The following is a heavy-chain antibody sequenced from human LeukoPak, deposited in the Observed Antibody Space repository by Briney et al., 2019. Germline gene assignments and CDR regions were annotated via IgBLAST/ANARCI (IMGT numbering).Heavy chain of an antibody. V-gene: IGHV3-33*01. CDR3: ARDWRQWLVTYYFDY. D-gene: IGHD6-19*01. J-gene: IGHJ4*02. CDR1: GFTFSSYG. Sequence: GGSLRLSCAASGFTFSSYGMHWVRLAPGKGLEWVAVIWYDGSNKYYADSVKGRFTISRDNSKNTLYLQMNSLRAEDTAVYYCARDWRQWLVTYYFDYWGQGTLVTVSS. CDR2: IWYDGSNK.